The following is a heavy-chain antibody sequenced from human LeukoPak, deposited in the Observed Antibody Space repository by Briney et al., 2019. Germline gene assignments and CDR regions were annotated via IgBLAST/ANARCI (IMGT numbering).Heavy chain of an antibody. CDR1: GFTFTKYA. D-gene: IGHD3-9*01. J-gene: IGHJ4*02. V-gene: IGHV3-23*01. Sequence: PGGSLRLSCVASGFTFTKYAMSWVRQAPGKGLEWVSAITGSDGSSHYADSVKGRFTISRDNSKNTLYLQVNSLRAEDTAVYYCAKWGDYDILTGYYVPDYWGQGTLVTVSS. CDR3: AKWGDYDILTGYYVPDY. CDR2: ITGSDGSS.